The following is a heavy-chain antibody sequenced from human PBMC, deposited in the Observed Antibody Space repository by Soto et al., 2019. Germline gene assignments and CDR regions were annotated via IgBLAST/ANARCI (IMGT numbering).Heavy chain of an antibody. Sequence: SLRLSCADSRFTFSSYAMTLVRQAPGKGLEWISAISGGGGSTYYADSVKGRFTISRDNSKNTLYLQMTSLRADDTAVYYCAKGRGDAYYYGMDVWGQGTTVTVSS. CDR1: RFTFSSYA. J-gene: IGHJ6*02. V-gene: IGHV3-23*01. CDR2: ISGGGGST. CDR3: AKGRGDAYYYGMDV. D-gene: IGHD2-21*02.